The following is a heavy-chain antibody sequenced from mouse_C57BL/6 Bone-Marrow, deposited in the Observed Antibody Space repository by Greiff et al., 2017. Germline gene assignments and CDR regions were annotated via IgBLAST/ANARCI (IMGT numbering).Heavy chain of an antibody. J-gene: IGHJ4*01. Sequence: EVQLQQSGPELVKPGASVKISCKASGYTFTDYYMNWVKQSHGKSLEWIGDINPNNGGTSYNQKFKGKATLTVDKSSSTAYMELRSLTSEDSAVYYCASSGYYYAMDYWGQGTSGTVSS. D-gene: IGHD6-1*01. CDR3: ASSGYYYAMDY. V-gene: IGHV1-26*01. CDR2: INPNNGGT. CDR1: GYTFTDYY.